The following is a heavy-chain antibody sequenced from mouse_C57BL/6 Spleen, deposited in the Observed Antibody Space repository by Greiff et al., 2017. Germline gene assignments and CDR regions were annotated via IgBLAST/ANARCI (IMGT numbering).Heavy chain of an antibody. CDR3: ARPTTVVATEAMDY. CDR2: IDPNSGGT. D-gene: IGHD1-1*01. Sequence: QVQLQQSWAELVKPGASVKLSCKASGYTFTSYWMHWVKQRPGRGLEWIGRIDPNSGGTKYNEKFKSKATLTVDKPSSTAYMQLSSLTSEDSAVYYCARPTTVVATEAMDYWGQGTSVTVSS. J-gene: IGHJ4*01. CDR1: GYTFTSYW. V-gene: IGHV1-72*01.